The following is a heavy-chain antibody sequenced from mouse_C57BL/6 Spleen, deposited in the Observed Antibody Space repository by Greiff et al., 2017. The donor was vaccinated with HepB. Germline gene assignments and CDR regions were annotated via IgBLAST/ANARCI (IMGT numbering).Heavy chain of an antibody. Sequence: QVQLQQPGAELVRPGSSVKLSCKASGYTFTSYWMDWVKQRPGQGLEWIGNIYPSDSETHYNQKFKDKATLTVDKSSSTAYMQLSSLTSEDSAVYSCARGYYGSTNYWGQGTTLTVSS. CDR1: GYTFTSYW. J-gene: IGHJ2*01. CDR3: ARGYYGSTNY. V-gene: IGHV1-61*01. D-gene: IGHD1-1*01. CDR2: IYPSDSET.